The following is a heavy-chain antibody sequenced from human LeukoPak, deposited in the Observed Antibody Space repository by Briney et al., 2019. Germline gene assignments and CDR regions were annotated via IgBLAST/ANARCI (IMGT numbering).Heavy chain of an antibody. Sequence: PGGSLRLSCAASGFTFSSYWMHWVRQAPGKGLEWVSTISGSDGSTYYADSVKGRFTISRDNSKNTLYLQMNSLRAEDTAVYYCAKDLSLYYDILTGSKPRHPFDYWGQGTLVTVSS. CDR1: GFTFSSYW. D-gene: IGHD3-9*01. J-gene: IGHJ4*02. CDR2: ISGSDGST. V-gene: IGHV3-23*01. CDR3: AKDLSLYYDILTGSKPRHPFDY.